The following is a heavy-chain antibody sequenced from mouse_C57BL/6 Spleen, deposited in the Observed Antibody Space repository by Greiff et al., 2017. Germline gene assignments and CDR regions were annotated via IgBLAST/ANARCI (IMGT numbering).Heavy chain of an antibody. J-gene: IGHJ2*01. CDR3: ARLELGPPFDY. CDR2: IDPSDSEP. V-gene: IGHV1-52*01. CDR1: GYTFTSSW. Sequence: QVQLQQPGAELVRPGSSVKLSCKASGYTFTSSWMHWVKQRPIKGLEWSGNIDPSDSEPHYNQKFKDKATLTVDKSASTAYMQLSSLTSEDSAVYYGARLELGPPFDYWGQGTTLTVSS.